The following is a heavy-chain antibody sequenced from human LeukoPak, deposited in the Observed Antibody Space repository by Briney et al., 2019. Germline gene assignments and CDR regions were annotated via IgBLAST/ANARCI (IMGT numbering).Heavy chain of an antibody. V-gene: IGHV1-2*04. CDR1: GYTFTDYY. D-gene: IGHD3-22*01. J-gene: IGHJ4*02. Sequence: VASVKVSCKASGYTFTDYYMHWVRQAPGQGLEWMGWINPNSGGTHYPQKFQGWVTMTRDTSISTAYVEMSRLTSDDTAVFYCARGGPYYDSSRANDLNYWGQGTLVTVSS. CDR3: ARGGPYYDSSRANDLNY. CDR2: INPNSGGT.